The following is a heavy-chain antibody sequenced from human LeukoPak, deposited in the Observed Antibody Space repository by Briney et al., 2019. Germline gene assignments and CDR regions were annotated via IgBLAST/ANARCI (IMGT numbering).Heavy chain of an antibody. CDR2: GNRDGSGT. J-gene: IGHJ4*02. D-gene: IGHD5-24*01. CDR3: GRDGVATIDLEY. V-gene: IGHV3-74*01. Sequence: GGSPRLSCAASRFTFSSYWMHWVRQAPGKGLAWVSRGNRDGSGTSYADSVKGRFTIYRDNAKNTLYLQMNRLRAEDTAVYYCGRDGVATIDLEYWGQGTLVTVSS. CDR1: RFTFSSYW.